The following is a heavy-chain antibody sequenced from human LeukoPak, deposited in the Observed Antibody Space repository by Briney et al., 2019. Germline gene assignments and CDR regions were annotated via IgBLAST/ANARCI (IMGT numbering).Heavy chain of an antibody. CDR1: GFTLSNSW. D-gene: IGHD1-26*01. CDR2: INSDGSTT. J-gene: IGHJ4*02. V-gene: IGHV3-74*01. CDR3: ARATGSGRYGRLDY. Sequence: GGSLRLSCAASGFTLSNSWIHWVRQAPGKGLVWVSRINSDGSTTTYADSVKGRFTISRDNAKNTLYPQMNSLRAEDTAVYYCARATGSGRYGRLDYWGQGTLVTVSS.